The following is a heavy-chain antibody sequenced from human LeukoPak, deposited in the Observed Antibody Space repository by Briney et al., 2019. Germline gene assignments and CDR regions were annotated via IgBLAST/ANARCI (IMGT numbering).Heavy chain of an antibody. J-gene: IGHJ4*02. V-gene: IGHV3-33*01. CDR2: IWYDGSNK. D-gene: IGHD3-22*01. CDR1: GFTFSSYG. Sequence: PGGSLRLSCAASGFTFSSYGMHWVRQAPGKGLEWVALIWYDGSNKYYADSVKGRFTISRDNAKNSLYLQMSSLRDEDTAMYYCSSESRYWGQGTLVIVSS. CDR3: SSESRY.